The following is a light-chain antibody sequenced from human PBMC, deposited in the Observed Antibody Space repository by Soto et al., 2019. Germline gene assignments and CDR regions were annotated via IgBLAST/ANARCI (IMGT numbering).Light chain of an antibody. CDR1: LSIGHY. V-gene: IGKV3-11*01. CDR2: GAS. J-gene: IGKJ1*01. CDR3: QHRSSWPWT. Sequence: DIVLTQSPATLSLSPGERATLSCRASLSIGHYLAWYKQKPGQSPRLLIYGASNRATDIPVRFSGSGSGTDFTLTISNLDPEDFAVYYCQHRSSWPWTFGPGTRVEVK.